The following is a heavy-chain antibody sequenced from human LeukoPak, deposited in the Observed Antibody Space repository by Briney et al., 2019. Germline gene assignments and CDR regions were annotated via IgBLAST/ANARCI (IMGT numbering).Heavy chain of an antibody. Sequence: ASVKVSCKASGYTFIRYHMHWVRQAPGKGLEWMGGFDPEDGETIYAQKFQGRVTMTEDTSTDTAYMELSSLRSEDTAVYYCATDPTTVVRGVIQDYWGQGTLVTVSS. CDR2: FDPEDGET. D-gene: IGHD3-10*01. CDR1: GYTFIRYH. V-gene: IGHV1-24*01. J-gene: IGHJ4*02. CDR3: ATDPTTVVRGVIQDY.